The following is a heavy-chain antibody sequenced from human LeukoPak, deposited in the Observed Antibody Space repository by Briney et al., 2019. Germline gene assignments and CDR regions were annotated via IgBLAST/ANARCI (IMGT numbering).Heavy chain of an antibody. J-gene: IGHJ3*02. V-gene: IGHV1-69*04. CDR1: GGTFSSYA. Sequence: ASVKVSCKASGGTFSSYAISWVRQAPGQGLEWMGRIIPILGIANYAQKFQGRVTITADKSTSTAYMELSRLTSDDTAVYYCAKDGPYSRDYDAFDIWGQGTMVTVSS. D-gene: IGHD6-19*01. CDR2: IIPILGIA. CDR3: AKDGPYSRDYDAFDI.